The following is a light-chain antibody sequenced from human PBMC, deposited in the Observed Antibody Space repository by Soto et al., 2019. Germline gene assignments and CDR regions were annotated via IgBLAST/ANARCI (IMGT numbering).Light chain of an antibody. CDR3: SSYTRSSTRV. V-gene: IGLV2-14*03. CDR1: SSHLARYTY. J-gene: IGLJ1*01. Sequence: TQPPSGSGAPGQSLHISCTGTSSHLARYTYVSWYQHHPGNAPTLLIYDVSTRLSGVSNRFSGSKSGNTASLTISGLQAEDEADYYYSSYTRSSTRVFGTGTKVTVL. CDR2: DVS.